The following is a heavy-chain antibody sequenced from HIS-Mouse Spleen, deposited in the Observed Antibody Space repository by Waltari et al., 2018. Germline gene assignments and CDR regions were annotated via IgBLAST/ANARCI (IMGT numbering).Heavy chain of an antibody. V-gene: IGHV4-34*01. CDR1: GGSFSGYY. CDR3: ARMGPASGSYGDY. D-gene: IGHD1-26*01. CDR2: INHSGST. J-gene: IGHJ4*02. Sequence: QVQLQQWGAGLLKPSETLSLTCAVYGGSFSGYYWSWIRQPPGKGLGWIGEINHSGSTNYHPSLKSRVTILVDTSKNQFSLKLSSVTAADTAVYYCARMGPASGSYGDYWGQGTLVTVSS.